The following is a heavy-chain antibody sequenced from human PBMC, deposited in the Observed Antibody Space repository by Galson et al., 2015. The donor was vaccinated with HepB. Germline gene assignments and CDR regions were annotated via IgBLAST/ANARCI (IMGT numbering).Heavy chain of an antibody. J-gene: IGHJ6*03. Sequence: QSGAEMKKPGESLKISCKGSGYSFTSYWIGWVRQMPGKGLEWMGIIYPGDSDTRYSPSFQGQVTISADKSISTAYLQWSSLKASDTAMYYCARQTRVQGVTAYYMDVWGKGTTVTVSS. CDR3: ARQTRVQGVTAYYMDV. V-gene: IGHV5-51*01. CDR1: GYSFTSYW. D-gene: IGHD3-10*01. CDR2: IYPGDSDT.